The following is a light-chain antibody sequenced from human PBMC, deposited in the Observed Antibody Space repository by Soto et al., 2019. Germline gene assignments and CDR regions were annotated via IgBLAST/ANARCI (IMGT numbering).Light chain of an antibody. J-gene: IGLJ1*01. V-gene: IGLV2-18*02. CDR3: SSYKGSSTSFV. CDR2: EVT. CDR1: SSDVGSYNR. Sequence: QSALTQPPSVSGSPGQSVTISCTGTSSDVGSYNRVSWYQQAPGTAPKLMIYEVTNRPSGVPDRFSGSKSGNTASLTITARQTEDEAEYYCSSYKGSSTSFVFGTGTKVTVL.